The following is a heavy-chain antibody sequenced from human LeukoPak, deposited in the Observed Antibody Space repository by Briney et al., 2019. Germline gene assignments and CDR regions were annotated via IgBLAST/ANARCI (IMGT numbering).Heavy chain of an antibody. D-gene: IGHD1-20*01. CDR3: ATRPEYNWNDGSAFDI. CDR2: IIPIFGTA. CDR1: GGTFSSYA. V-gene: IGHV1-69*13. J-gene: IGHJ3*02. Sequence: GASVKVSCKASGGTFSSYAISWVRQAPGQGLEWMGGIIPIFGTANYAQKFQGRVTITAGESTSTAYMELSSLRSEDTAVYYCATRPEYNWNDGSAFDIWGQGTMVTVSS.